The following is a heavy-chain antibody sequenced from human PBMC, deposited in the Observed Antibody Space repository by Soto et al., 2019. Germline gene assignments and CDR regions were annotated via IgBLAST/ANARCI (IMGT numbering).Heavy chain of an antibody. CDR1: GFTFGDYA. CDR2: IRSKAYGGTT. Sequence: GGPLRLSFTASGFTFGDYAMSWVRQAPGKGLEWVGFIRSKAYGGTTEYAASVKGRFTISRDDSKSIAYLQMNSLKTEDTAVYYCTREHGMDVWGQGTTVTVSS. V-gene: IGHV3-49*04. J-gene: IGHJ6*02. CDR3: TREHGMDV.